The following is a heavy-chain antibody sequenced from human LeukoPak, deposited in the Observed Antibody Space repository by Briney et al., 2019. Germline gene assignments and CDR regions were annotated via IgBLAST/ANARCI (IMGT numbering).Heavy chain of an antibody. CDR2: IHITGST. J-gene: IGHJ3*02. Sequence: SETLSLTCTVSGGSIGTYYWSWIRQPAGKGLEWIGRIHITGSTNYNPSLKSRVAMSLDTSKNQFFLKLNSLTAADTAVYYCARVGLLAFDIWGQRTMVTVSS. V-gene: IGHV4-4*07. D-gene: IGHD2-21*02. CDR1: GGSIGTYY. CDR3: ARVGLLAFDI.